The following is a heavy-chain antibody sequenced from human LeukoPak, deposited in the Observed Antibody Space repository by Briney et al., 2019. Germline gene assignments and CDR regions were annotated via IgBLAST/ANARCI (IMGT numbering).Heavy chain of an antibody. CDR3: AREHRGRDGYTLDY. CDR1: GASIVRDY. D-gene: IGHD5-24*01. V-gene: IGHV4-59*12. Sequence: SGTLSLTCTVSGASIVRDYWSWVRQPPGTGLQWIGYVYETGSRNYNPSLERRVSISLDRSKNQFSLRLDSVTAADTAMYYCAREHRGRDGYTLDYWGQGILVTVSS. J-gene: IGHJ4*02. CDR2: VYETGSR.